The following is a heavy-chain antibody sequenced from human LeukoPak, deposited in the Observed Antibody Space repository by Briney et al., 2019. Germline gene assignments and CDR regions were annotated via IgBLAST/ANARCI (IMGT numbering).Heavy chain of an antibody. D-gene: IGHD2-2*01. V-gene: IGHV3-7*04. J-gene: IGHJ4*02. CDR3: ARGSTVFDY. Sequence: GGSLRLSCAASGFTPSSYWMSWVRPAPGKGLEWVANIKQDGSEKYYVDSAKGRFTISRDNAKNSLYLQMNSLRAEDTAVYYCARGSTVFDYWGQGTLVTVSS. CDR2: IKQDGSEK. CDR1: GFTPSSYW.